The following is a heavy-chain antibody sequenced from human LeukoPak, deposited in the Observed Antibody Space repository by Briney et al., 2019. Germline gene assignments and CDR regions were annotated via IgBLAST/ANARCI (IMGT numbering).Heavy chain of an antibody. J-gene: IGHJ6*02. CDR3: AKGLVPAARYSMDV. Sequence: PGASLRLSCAASGFTFSSYAMSWVRQAPGKGLEWVSAISGSGGSTYYADSVKGRFTISRDNSKNTLYLQMNSLGAEDTAVYYCAKGLVPAARYSMDVWGQGTTVTVSS. D-gene: IGHD2-2*01. CDR2: ISGSGGST. V-gene: IGHV3-23*01. CDR1: GFTFSSYA.